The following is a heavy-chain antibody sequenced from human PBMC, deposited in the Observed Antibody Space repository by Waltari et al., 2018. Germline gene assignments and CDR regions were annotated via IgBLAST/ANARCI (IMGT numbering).Heavy chain of an antibody. CDR2: IYSGGRT. CDR1: GFTVSSNY. D-gene: IGHD2-15*01. CDR3: AREGYCSGGSCSGY. J-gene: IGHJ4*02. Sequence: EVQLVESGGGLIQPGGSLRLSCAASGFTVSSNYMSWVRQAPGKGLEWVSVIYSGGRTYYADSVKGRFTISRDNSKNTLYLQMNSLRAEDTAVYYCAREGYCSGGSCSGYWGQGTLVTVSS. V-gene: IGHV3-53*01.